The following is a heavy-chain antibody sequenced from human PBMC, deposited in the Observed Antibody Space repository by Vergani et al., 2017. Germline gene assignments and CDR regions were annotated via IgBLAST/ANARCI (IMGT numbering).Heavy chain of an antibody. Sequence: EVQLVESGGGLVQPGGSLRLSCAASGFTLSSFWMSWVRQAAGKGLEWVANIKEDGSEKFYVDSVRGRFVISRDNAKNSLYLQLNSLRAEDTAVYYCAKGGWNYWFDSWGQGTLVIVS. J-gene: IGHJ5*01. CDR1: GFTLSSFW. V-gene: IGHV3-7*01. CDR3: AKGGWNYWFDS. D-gene: IGHD1-1*01. CDR2: IKEDGSEK.